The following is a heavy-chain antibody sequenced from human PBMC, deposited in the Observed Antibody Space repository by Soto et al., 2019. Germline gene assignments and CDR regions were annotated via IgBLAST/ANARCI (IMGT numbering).Heavy chain of an antibody. D-gene: IGHD2-2*01. CDR1: GYTFTSYY. Sequence: ASVKVSCKASGYTFTSYYMHWVRQAPGQGLEWMGIINPSGGSTSYAQKLQGRVTMTRDTSTSTVYMELSSLRSEDTAVYYCARDRPIPAANAPRAFGIWGQGTMVTVSS. V-gene: IGHV1-46*01. CDR2: INPSGGST. J-gene: IGHJ3*02. CDR3: ARDRPIPAANAPRAFGI.